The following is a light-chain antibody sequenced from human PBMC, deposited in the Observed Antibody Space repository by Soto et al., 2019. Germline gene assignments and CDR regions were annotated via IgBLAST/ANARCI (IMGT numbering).Light chain of an antibody. Sequence: EVVMTQSPATLSVSPGDRATLSCRASQSVNSNYLAWYQRKPGQAPRLLIYGASNRATDIPYRFSASGSGTDFTLTITRLEAEDFAVYYCQQYDSTPPTFGQGTKVEVK. CDR3: QQYDSTPPT. V-gene: IGKV3-20*01. CDR2: GAS. CDR1: QSVNSNY. J-gene: IGKJ1*01.